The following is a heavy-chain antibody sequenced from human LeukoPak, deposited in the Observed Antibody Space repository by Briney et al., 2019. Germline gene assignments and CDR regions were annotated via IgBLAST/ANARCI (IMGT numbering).Heavy chain of an antibody. D-gene: IGHD4-17*01. Sequence: SETLSLTCAVYGGSFSGYYWSWIRQPPGKGLEWIGEINHSGSTNYNPSLKSRVTISVDTSKNQFSLKLSSVTAADTAVYYCARTKSYGDQYYSDYWGQGTLVTVSS. CDR3: ARTKSYGDQYYSDY. V-gene: IGHV4-34*01. J-gene: IGHJ4*02. CDR1: GGSFSGYY. CDR2: INHSGST.